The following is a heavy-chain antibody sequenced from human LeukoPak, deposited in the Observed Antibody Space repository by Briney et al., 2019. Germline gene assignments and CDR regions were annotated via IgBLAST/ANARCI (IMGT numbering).Heavy chain of an antibody. CDR2: IYYSGNT. J-gene: IGHJ3*02. CDR1: GGSITSSSYY. D-gene: IGHD5-18*01. Sequence: KPSETLSLTCIVSGGSITSSSYYWGWIRQPPGKGLEWIGNIYYSGNTYYNPSLKSRVTISRDTSKNQFSLKLNSVTAADTAVYYCARDRRSDTAMGRGAFDIWGQGTMVTVSS. CDR3: ARDRRSDTAMGRGAFDI. V-gene: IGHV4-39*07.